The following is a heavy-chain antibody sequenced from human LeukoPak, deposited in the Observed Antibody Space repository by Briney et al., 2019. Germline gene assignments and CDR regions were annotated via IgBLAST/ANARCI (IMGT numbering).Heavy chain of an antibody. CDR2: ISGSGYNI. J-gene: IGHJ3*02. D-gene: IGHD4-17*01. V-gene: IGHV3-48*03. CDR3: ARENSGDYGDAFDI. Sequence: GGSLRLSCAASGFTFSSYKMNWVRQAPGKGLEWVSYISGSGYNIYYADSVQGRFTISRDNAKNSLYLQMNSLRAEDTAVYYCARENSGDYGDAFDIWGQGTMVTVSS. CDR1: GFTFSSYK.